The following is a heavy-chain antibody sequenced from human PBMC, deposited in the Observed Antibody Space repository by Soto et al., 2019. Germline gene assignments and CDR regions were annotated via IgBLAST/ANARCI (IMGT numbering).Heavy chain of an antibody. CDR2: IWNDGSNK. J-gene: IGHJ6*02. Sequence: GGSLRLSCAASGFTFRDHAMHWVRQAPGKGREWLAIIWNDGSNKFYAGSVQGRFTISRDNSKNTVYLQMNTLSAEDTAVYYCAGALFPDVDIYAMDVWGQGTTVTVSS. V-gene: IGHV3-33*01. D-gene: IGHD5-12*01. CDR3: AGALFPDVDIYAMDV. CDR1: GFTFRDHA.